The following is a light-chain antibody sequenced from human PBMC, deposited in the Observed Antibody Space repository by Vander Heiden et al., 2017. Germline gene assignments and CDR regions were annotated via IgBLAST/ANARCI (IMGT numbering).Light chain of an antibody. CDR2: GKN. CDR3: NSQDSNGNPVV. CDR1: RLRSYY. V-gene: IGLV3-19*01. Sequence: SPDLTQDPPASVALRQPVRITCQGDRLRSYYASWYQQKPGQAPVLVIYGKNKRPSGIPDRFSGSNSGNTASLTITGAQAEDEADYYCNSQDSNGNPVVFGGGTKLTVL. J-gene: IGLJ2*01.